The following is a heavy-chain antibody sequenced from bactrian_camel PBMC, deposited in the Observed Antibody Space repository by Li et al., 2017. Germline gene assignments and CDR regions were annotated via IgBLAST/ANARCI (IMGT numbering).Heavy chain of an antibody. CDR1: EYTVKYYQC. V-gene: IGHV3S53*01. CDR2: ITIDSKT. Sequence: HAQLVESGGDSVQAGGSLTLSCRASEYTVKYYQCLTWFRQAPGKEREMVATITIDSKTRYAHSVQGRFTISRDSAKNTAYLQMNSLKPEDTAVYYCASYSATDAVYWGQGTQVTVS. D-gene: IGHD1*01. CDR3: ASYSATDAVY. J-gene: IGHJ4*01.